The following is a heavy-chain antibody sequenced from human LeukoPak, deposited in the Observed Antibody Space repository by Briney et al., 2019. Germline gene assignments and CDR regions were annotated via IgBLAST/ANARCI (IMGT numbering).Heavy chain of an antibody. D-gene: IGHD3-10*02. V-gene: IGHV4-4*07. CDR2: IYISGST. J-gene: IGHJ4*02. CDR3: ARYVRGYFDY. CDR1: GGSISTYF. Sequence: SETLSLTCTVSGGSISTYFWTWIRQSAGKGLEWIGRIYISGSTSYNPSLKSRATMSIDTSKSQFSLRLKSVTAADTAVYFCARYVRGYFDYWGQGLPVTVSS.